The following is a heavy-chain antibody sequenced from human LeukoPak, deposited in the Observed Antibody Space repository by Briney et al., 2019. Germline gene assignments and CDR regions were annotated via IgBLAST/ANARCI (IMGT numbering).Heavy chain of an antibody. D-gene: IGHD2-2*01. CDR1: GGTFSSYA. CDR3: ARDLIPDCSSTSCYGSYYYYGMDV. V-gene: IGHV1-69*04. J-gene: IGHJ6*02. Sequence: SVKVSCEASGGTFSSYAISWVRQAPGQGLEWMGRIIPILGIANYAQKFQGRVTITADKSTSTAYMELSSLRSEDTAVYYCARDLIPDCSSTSCYGSYYYYGMDVWGQGTTVTVSS. CDR2: IIPILGIA.